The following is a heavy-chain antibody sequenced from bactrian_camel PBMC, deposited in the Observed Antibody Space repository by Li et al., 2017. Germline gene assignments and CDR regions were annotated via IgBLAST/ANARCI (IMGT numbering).Heavy chain of an antibody. J-gene: IGHJ4*01. V-gene: IGHV3S55*01. D-gene: IGHD2*01. Sequence: HVQLVESGGGSVQAGGSLRLSCTGSGFNFEESAVGWYRQAPGKECELVSAISRDGSPYYSDSAKGRFTISLANAKNAMYLEMNSLKPEDTAVYYCVSLVGRPLVHQGTQVTVS. CDR1: GFNFEESA. CDR2: ISRDGSP.